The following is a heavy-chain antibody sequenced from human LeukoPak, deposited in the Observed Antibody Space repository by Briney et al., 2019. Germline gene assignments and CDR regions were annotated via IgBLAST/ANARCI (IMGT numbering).Heavy chain of an antibody. J-gene: IGHJ4*02. D-gene: IGHD3-10*01. V-gene: IGHV4-4*02. CDR3: ARGRPFGELFDNFDY. Sequence: SETLSLTCAVSGGSISSSNWWSWVRQPPGKGLEWIGEIYHSGSTNHNPSLKSRVTISVDKSKNQFSLKLSSVTAADTAVYYCARGRPFGELFDNFDYWGQGTLVTVSS. CDR2: IYHSGST. CDR1: GGSISSSNW.